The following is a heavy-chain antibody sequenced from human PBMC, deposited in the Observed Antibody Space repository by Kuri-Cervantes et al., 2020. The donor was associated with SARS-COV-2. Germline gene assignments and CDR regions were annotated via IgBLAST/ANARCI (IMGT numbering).Heavy chain of an antibody. J-gene: IGHJ6*02. D-gene: IGHD6-19*01. Sequence: VKVSCKASGGTFSSYAISWVRQAPGQGLEWMGGIIPIFGTANYAQKFQGRVTMTTDTSTSTAYMELRSLRSDDTAVYYCARDRGSSGWSWVYYYYGMDVWGQGTTVTVSS. CDR3: ARDRGSSGWSWVYYYYGMDV. CDR1: GGTFSSYA. V-gene: IGHV1-69*05. CDR2: IIPIFGTA.